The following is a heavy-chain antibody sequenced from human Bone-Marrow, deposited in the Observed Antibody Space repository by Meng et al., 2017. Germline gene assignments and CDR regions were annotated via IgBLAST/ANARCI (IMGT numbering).Heavy chain of an antibody. D-gene: IGHD2-2*01. CDR3: ARDPDIVVVPAAIPYYYGMDV. Sequence: GGSLRLSCAASGFTFSSYGMHWVRQAPGKGLEWVAVISYDGSNKYYADSVKGRFTISRDNSKNTLYLQMNSLRAEDTAVYYCARDPDIVVVPAAIPYYYGMDVWGQGTTVTVSS. CDR1: GFTFSSYG. J-gene: IGHJ6*02. V-gene: IGHV3-30*19. CDR2: ISYDGSNK.